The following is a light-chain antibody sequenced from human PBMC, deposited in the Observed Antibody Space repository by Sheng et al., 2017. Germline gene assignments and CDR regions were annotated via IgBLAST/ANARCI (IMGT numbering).Light chain of an antibody. CDR2: VHP. J-gene: IGKJ4*01. CDR3: QQYNNWPFT. Sequence: EIVMTQSPATLSVSPGERVTLSCRASQTVNNNLAWYQQKPGRVPGSSSMVHPPGPLVSRPGSVAVGLGQEFTLTISSLQSEDFAVYYCQQYNNWPFTFGGGTKVEI. CDR1: QTVNNN. V-gene: IGKV3-15*01.